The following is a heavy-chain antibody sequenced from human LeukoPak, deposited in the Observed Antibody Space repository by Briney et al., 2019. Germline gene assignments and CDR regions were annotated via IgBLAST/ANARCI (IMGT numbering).Heavy chain of an antibody. V-gene: IGHV3-23*01. CDR1: GFTFSSYA. J-gene: IGHJ4*02. CDR3: AKHGPAGWGYDSSGLYYFDY. CDR2: ISGSGGST. D-gene: IGHD3-22*01. Sequence: GGSLRLSCAASGFTFSSYAMRWVRQAPGKGLEWGSAISGSGGSTYYADPVKGRFTISRDNSKNTLYLQMNSLRAEDTAVYYCAKHGPAGWGYDSSGLYYFDYWGQGTLVTVSS.